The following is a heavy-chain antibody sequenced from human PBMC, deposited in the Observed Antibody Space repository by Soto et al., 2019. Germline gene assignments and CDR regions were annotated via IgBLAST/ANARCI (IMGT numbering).Heavy chain of an antibody. J-gene: IGHJ6*03. CDR3: ARDLYYYYYMDV. V-gene: IGHV3-66*01. Sequence: GGSLRLSCAASGFTVSSNYMSWVRQAPGKGLEWVSVIYSGGSTYYADSVKGRFTISRDNSKNTLYLQMNSLRAEDTAVYYCARDLYYYYYMDVWGKGTTVTVSS. CDR1: GFTVSSNY. CDR2: IYSGGST.